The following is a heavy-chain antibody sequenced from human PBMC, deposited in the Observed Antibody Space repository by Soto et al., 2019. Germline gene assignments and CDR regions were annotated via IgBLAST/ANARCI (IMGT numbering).Heavy chain of an antibody. CDR1: GGSISSYY. CDR2: IYYSGST. D-gene: IGHD4-17*01. Sequence: SETLSLTCTVSGGSISSYYWSWIRQPPGKGLEWIGYIYYSGSTNYNPSLKSRVTISVDTSKNQFSLKLSFVTAADTAMYYCATTSYGDYHYYYYMDVWGKGTTVTVSS. V-gene: IGHV4-59*08. J-gene: IGHJ6*03. CDR3: ATTSYGDYHYYYYMDV.